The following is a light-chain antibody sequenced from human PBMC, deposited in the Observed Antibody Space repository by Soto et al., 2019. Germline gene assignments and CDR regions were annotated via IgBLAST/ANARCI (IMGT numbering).Light chain of an antibody. CDR3: LLYFSGAAV. J-gene: IGLJ3*02. V-gene: IGLV7-43*01. CDR1: TLTVTSGNY. CDR2: STT. Sequence: QTVVTQEPSLTVSPGGTVTLTCASSTLTVTSGNYANWFQRKPGQAPRALIYSTTNTHSWTPGRFSGSLLGGKAALTLSGAQSEDEAEYVCLLYFSGAAVFGGGTKLTVL.